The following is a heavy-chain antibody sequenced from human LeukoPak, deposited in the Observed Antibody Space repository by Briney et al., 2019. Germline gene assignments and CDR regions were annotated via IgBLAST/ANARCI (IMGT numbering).Heavy chain of an antibody. CDR1: GDSVSSNSAA. D-gene: IGHD6-19*01. CDR2: TYYRSKWYN. V-gene: IGHV6-1*01. CDR3: AREDSSGWHGGGDWFDP. J-gene: IGHJ5*02. Sequence: SQTLSLTCAISGDSVSSNSAAWNWIRQSPSRGLEWLGRTYYRSKWYNDYAVSVKSRITINQDTSKNQFSLQLNSVTPEDTAVYYCAREDSSGWHGGGDWFDPWGQGTLVTVSS.